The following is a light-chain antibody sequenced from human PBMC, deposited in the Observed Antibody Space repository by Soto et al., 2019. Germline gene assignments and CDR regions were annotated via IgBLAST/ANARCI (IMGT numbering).Light chain of an antibody. CDR3: QQHGSSPVT. V-gene: IGKV3-20*01. CDR2: GAS. Sequence: EIVLTQSPGTLSLSPGERATLSCRATQSVSSSYLAWYQQKPGQAPRLLIYGASSRATGIPDRFSGSGSGTDFTLTISRLEPEDFAVYYWQQHGSSPVTFGQGTRLEIK. J-gene: IGKJ5*01. CDR1: QSVSSSY.